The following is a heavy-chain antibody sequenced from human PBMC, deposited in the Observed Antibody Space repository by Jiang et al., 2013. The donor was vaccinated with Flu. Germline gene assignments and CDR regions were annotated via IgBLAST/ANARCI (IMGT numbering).Heavy chain of an antibody. CDR3: ARAKGESYYDY. V-gene: IGHV3-30*04. CDR2: ISYDGSNK. D-gene: IGHD3-16*01. CDR1: GFTFSSYA. J-gene: IGHJ4*02. Sequence: VQLVESGGGVVQPGRSLRLSCAASGFTFSSYAMHWVRQAPGKGLEWVAVISYDGSNKYYADSVKGRFTISRDNSKNTLYLQMNSLRAEDTAVYYCARAKGESYYDYWGQGTLVTVSS.